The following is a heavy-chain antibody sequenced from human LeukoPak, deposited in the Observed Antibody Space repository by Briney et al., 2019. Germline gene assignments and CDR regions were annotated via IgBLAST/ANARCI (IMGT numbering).Heavy chain of an antibody. Sequence: GGSLRLSCAASGFTFSSYWMSWVRQAPGKGLEWVANIKQDGSEKYYVDSVKGRFTISRDNAKNSLYLQMNSLRAEDTAVYYCARVSGLYDSSGYEDWGQGTLVTVSS. V-gene: IGHV3-7*01. J-gene: IGHJ4*02. CDR1: GFTFSSYW. CDR3: ARVSGLYDSSGYED. D-gene: IGHD3-22*01. CDR2: IKQDGSEK.